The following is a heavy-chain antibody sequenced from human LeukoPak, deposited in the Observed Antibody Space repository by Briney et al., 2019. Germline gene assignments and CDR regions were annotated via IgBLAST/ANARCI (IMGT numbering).Heavy chain of an antibody. CDR3: ARGRTRITIFGVAKGGRFDP. V-gene: IGHV1-8*03. CDR1: GYTFTSYD. Sequence: ASVKVSCKASGYTFTSYDINWVRQATGQGLEWMGWMNPNSGNTGYAQKFRGRVTITRNTSISTAYMELSSLRSEDTDVYYYARGRTRITIFGVAKGGRFDPWGQGTLVTVSS. D-gene: IGHD3-3*01. CDR2: MNPNSGNT. J-gene: IGHJ5*02.